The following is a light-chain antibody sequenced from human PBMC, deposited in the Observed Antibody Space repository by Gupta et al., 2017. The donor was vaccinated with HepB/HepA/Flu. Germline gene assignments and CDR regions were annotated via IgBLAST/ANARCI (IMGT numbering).Light chain of an antibody. Sequence: SALTQPARVSASPGQSNTISCTGTGSDLGNNNYLSWYQQLPGKAPKVIIYNVSNRPSGVSNRFSGSKSDNTASLTISGLQADDEADYYCSSYTSSRWVFGGGTKLTVL. CDR2: NVS. CDR1: GSDLGNNNY. J-gene: IGLJ3*02. CDR3: SSYTSSRWV. V-gene: IGLV2-14*01.